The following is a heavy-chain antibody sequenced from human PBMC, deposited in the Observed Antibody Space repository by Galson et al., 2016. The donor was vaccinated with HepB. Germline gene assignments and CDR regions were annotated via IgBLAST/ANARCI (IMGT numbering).Heavy chain of an antibody. V-gene: IGHV3-48*03. D-gene: IGHD2-2*01. CDR1: EFTFSSYA. Sequence: SLRLSCAASEFTFSSYAMNWVRQAPGKGLEWISYISSTGGMIYYADFVKGRFIVSRDNARNSLYLQIMDLRVDDTSIYYCVRGRTLAAMPNCFDSLGQGTLVTVSS. CDR2: ISSTGGMI. CDR3: VRGRTLAAMPNCFDS. J-gene: IGHJ5*01.